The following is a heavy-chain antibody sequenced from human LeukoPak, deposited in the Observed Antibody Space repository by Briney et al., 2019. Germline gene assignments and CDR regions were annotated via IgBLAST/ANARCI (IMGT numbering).Heavy chain of an antibody. CDR2: IYYSGST. D-gene: IGHD2-15*01. CDR3: ACHFIVVDYYFDY. CDR1: GGSISSSSYY. V-gene: IGHV4-39*01. Sequence: SETLSLTCTVSGGSISSSSYYWGWIRQPPGKGLEWIGSIYYSGSTYYNPSLKSRVTISVDTSKNQFSLKLSSVTAADTAVYYCACHFIVVDYYFDYWGQGTLVTVSS. J-gene: IGHJ4*02.